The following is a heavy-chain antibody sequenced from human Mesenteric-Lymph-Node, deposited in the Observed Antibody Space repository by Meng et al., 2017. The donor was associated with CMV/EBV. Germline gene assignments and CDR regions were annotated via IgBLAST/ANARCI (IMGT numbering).Heavy chain of an antibody. CDR2: ISAYNGNT. CDR3: ARDVPFVAVPAAILDAFDI. D-gene: IGHD2-2*02. CDR1: GYTFTSYG. J-gene: IGHJ3*02. V-gene: IGHV1-18*01. Sequence: ASVKVSCKASGYTFTSYGISWVRQAPGQGLEWMGWISAYNGNTNYAQKLQGRVTMTTDTSTSTAYMELRSLRSDDTAVYYCARDVPFVAVPAAILDAFDIWGQGTMVTVSS.